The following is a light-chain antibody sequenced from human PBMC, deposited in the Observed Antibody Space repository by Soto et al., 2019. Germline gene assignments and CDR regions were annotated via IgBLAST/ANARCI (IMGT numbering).Light chain of an antibody. V-gene: IGKV1D-16*01. CDR3: QQYYSHPLT. CDR2: AAS. J-gene: IGKJ5*01. Sequence: DIQMTQSPSSVSASVGDRVTITCRASQDISSWLAWYQQKPGKAPNLLIYAASRLQDWVPSRFSGSGSGTDFTLTISSLQPEDFATYYCQQYYSHPLTVGQGTRLENK. CDR1: QDISSW.